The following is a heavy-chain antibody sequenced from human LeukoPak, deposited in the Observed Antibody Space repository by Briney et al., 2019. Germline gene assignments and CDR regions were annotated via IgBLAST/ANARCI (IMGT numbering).Heavy chain of an antibody. CDR3: ARSSRVPAAHDY. V-gene: IGHV1-18*01. D-gene: IGHD2-2*01. CDR1: GYTFTSHG. Sequence: SVKVSCKASGYTFTSHGISWVRQPAGQGLEWMGWISAYNGNTNYAQKLQGRATMTTDTSTSTAYTELRSLRPDDTAVYYCARSSRVPAAHDYWGHGALVTVSS. CDR2: ISAYNGNT. J-gene: IGHJ4*03.